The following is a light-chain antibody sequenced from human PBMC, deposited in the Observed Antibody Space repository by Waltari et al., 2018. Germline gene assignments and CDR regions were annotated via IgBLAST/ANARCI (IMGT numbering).Light chain of an antibody. V-gene: IGLV2-14*01. CDR1: ASDVGAYAF. CDR3: SSYTTSSAPGV. J-gene: IGLJ1*01. CDR2: EVS. Sequence: QSALTQPASVSGSPGQSIPISCSGTASDVGAYAFVSWYQQHPGKAPHLIIYEVSNRPSGISNRFSASKSGNTASLTISGLQAEDEADYYCSSYTTSSAPGVFGTGTRVTVL.